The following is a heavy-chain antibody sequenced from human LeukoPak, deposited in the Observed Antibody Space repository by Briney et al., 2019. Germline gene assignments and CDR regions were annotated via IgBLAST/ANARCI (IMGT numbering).Heavy chain of an antibody. J-gene: IGHJ6*02. CDR1: GYTFTGYY. CDR2: INPNSGGT. Sequence: ASVTVSCKASGYTFTGYYMHWVRQAPGQGLEWMGWINPNSGGTNYAQKFQGRVTMTRDTSISTAYMELSRLRSDDTAVYYCARDREISSWYDYYYYYYGMDVWGQGTTVTVSS. V-gene: IGHV1-2*02. D-gene: IGHD6-13*01. CDR3: ARDREISSWYDYYYYYYGMDV.